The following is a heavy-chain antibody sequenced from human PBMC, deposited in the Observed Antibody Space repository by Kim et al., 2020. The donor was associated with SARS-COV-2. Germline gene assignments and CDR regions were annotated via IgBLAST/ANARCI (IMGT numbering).Heavy chain of an antibody. CDR3: AKDVMDYYGSGSYYSD. D-gene: IGHD3-10*01. V-gene: IGHV3-23*01. J-gene: IGHJ4*02. Sequence: DHVKGRFTIARDNSKNTLHLQMNSLRVEDTATYYCAKDVMDYYGSGSYYSDWGQGSLVTVSS.